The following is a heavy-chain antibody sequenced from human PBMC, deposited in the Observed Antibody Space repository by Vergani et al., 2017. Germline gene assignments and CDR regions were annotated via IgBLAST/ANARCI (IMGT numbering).Heavy chain of an antibody. D-gene: IGHD2-2*01. V-gene: IGHV1-24*01. CDR2: FDPEDGET. CDR1: GYTLTELS. Sequence: QVQLVQSGAEVKKPGASVKVSCKVSGYTLTELSMHWVRQAPGKGLEWMGGFDPEDGETIYAQKFQGRVTMTEDTSTDTAYMELSSLRSEDTAVYYCAKGDKYCSSTSCYHDTEFFDYWGQGTLVTVSS. CDR3: AKGDKYCSSTSCYHDTEFFDY. J-gene: IGHJ4*02.